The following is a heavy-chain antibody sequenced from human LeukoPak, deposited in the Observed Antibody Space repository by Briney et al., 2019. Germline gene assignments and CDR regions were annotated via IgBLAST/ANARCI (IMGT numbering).Heavy chain of an antibody. D-gene: IGHD2-15*01. J-gene: IGHJ5*02. V-gene: IGHV1-69*01. CDR1: GGTFSSYA. CDR3: ARDPLIYCSGGSCYYNWFDP. Sequence: SVKVSCKASGGTFSSYAISWVRQAPGQGLEWMGGIIPIFGTANYAQKFQGRVTITADESTSTAYMELSSLRSEDTAVYYCARDPLIYCSGGSCYYNWFDPWGQGTLVTVSS. CDR2: IIPIFGTA.